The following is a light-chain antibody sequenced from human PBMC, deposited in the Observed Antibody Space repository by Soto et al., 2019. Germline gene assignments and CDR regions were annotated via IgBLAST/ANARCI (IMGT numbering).Light chain of an antibody. Sequence: QSVLTQPPSASGTPGQRVTISCSGSSSNIGSNTVNWYQQLPGTAPKLLIYSHNQRPSGVPDRFSGSQSGTSASLAISGLQSEDEADYYCAAWDDSLYGYVFGTGTKLTVL. V-gene: IGLV1-44*01. CDR2: SHN. CDR1: SSNIGSNT. CDR3: AAWDDSLYGYV. J-gene: IGLJ1*01.